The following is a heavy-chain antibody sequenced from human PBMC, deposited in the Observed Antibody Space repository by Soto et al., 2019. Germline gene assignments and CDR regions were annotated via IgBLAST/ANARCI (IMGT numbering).Heavy chain of an antibody. CDR2: IKSKTDGGTT. V-gene: IGHV3-15*07. Sequence: GGSLRLSCAASGFTFSNAWMNWVRQAPGKGLEWVGRIKSKTDGGTTDYAAPVKGRFTISRDDSKNTLYLQMNSLKTEDTAVYYCTTDRWGSGSYYRGVYYYYGMDVWGQGTTVTVSS. D-gene: IGHD3-10*01. CDR1: GFTFSNAW. J-gene: IGHJ6*02. CDR3: TTDRWGSGSYYRGVYYYYGMDV.